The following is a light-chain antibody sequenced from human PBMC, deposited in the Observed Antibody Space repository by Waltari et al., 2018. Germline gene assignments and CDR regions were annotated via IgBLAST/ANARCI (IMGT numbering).Light chain of an antibody. CDR2: GAS. CDR3: QQYGSSPHT. Sequence: EIVLTQSPGTLSLSPGERATLSCRASQSVRSSYLAWYQRKPGQAPRLPIYGASSRATGIPDRFSGSESGTDFTLTISRLEPEDFAVYWCQQYGSSPHTFGQGTKLEIK. J-gene: IGKJ2*01. CDR1: QSVRSSY. V-gene: IGKV3-20*01.